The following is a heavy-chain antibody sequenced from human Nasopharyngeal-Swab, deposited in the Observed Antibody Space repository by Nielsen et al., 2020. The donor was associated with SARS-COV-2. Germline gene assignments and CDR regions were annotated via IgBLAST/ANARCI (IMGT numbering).Heavy chain of an antibody. CDR3: ARGLWYGPNWFDP. D-gene: IGHD3-10*01. J-gene: IGHJ5*02. CDR2: ISSAGTTI. Sequence: WIRQPPGKGLEWASHISSAGTTIYYADSVKGRFTISRDNAENSLYLQMSSLRADDTGIYYCARGLWYGPNWFDPWGRGTLVTVSS. V-gene: IGHV3-11*01.